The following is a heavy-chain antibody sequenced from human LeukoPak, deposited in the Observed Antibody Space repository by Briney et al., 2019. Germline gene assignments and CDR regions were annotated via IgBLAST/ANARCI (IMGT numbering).Heavy chain of an antibody. CDR2: INHSGST. D-gene: IGHD1-26*01. CDR1: GGSFSGYY. CDR3: ARSTELSVDY. J-gene: IGHJ4*02. V-gene: IGHV4-34*01. Sequence: TSETLSLTCAVYGGSFSGYYWSWIRQPPGKGLEWIGEINHSGSTNYNPSLESRVTISVDTSKNQFSLKLSSVTAADTAVYYCARSTELSVDYWGQGTLVTVSS.